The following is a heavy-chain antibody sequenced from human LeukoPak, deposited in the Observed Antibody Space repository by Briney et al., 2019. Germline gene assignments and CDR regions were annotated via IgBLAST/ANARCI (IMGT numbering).Heavy chain of an antibody. Sequence: ASVKVSCKASGYTFTSYYMHWVRQAPGRGLEWMGIINPSGGSTSYAQKFQGRVTMTRDTSTSTVYMELSSLRSEDTAVYYCARVSILGDYYYYGMDVWGQGTTVTVSS. CDR1: GYTFTSYY. D-gene: IGHD3-16*01. CDR2: INPSGGST. CDR3: ARVSILGDYYYYGMDV. V-gene: IGHV1-46*01. J-gene: IGHJ6*02.